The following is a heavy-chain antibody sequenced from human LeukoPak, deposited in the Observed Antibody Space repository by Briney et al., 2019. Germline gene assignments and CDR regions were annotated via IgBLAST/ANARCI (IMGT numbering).Heavy chain of an antibody. CDR1: GGSISSSSYY. CDR2: IYYSGST. Sequence: SETLSLTCTVSGGSISSSSYYWGWIRQPPGKGLEWIGSIYYSGSTYYNPSLKSRVTISVDTSKNQFSLNLSSVTAADTAVYYCARAAAGTIDYWGQGTLVTVSS. V-gene: IGHV4-39*07. CDR3: ARAAAGTIDY. D-gene: IGHD6-13*01. J-gene: IGHJ4*02.